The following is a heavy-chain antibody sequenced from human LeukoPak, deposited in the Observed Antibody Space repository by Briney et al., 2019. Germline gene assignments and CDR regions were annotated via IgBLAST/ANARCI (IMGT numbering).Heavy chain of an antibody. V-gene: IGHV1-69*05. Sequence: SVKVSCKPFGGTFSSYANIWVRQAAGQGREGMGGTLLIFGTANSEQMLQGRVTSTTDESTRTAYMELSSLRTENTAVYYCARFHHPTPRRITMVRDGWFDPWGQGTLVTVSS. J-gene: IGHJ5*02. CDR1: GGTFSSYA. CDR2: TLLIFGTA. D-gene: IGHD3-10*01. CDR3: ARFHHPTPRRITMVRDGWFDP.